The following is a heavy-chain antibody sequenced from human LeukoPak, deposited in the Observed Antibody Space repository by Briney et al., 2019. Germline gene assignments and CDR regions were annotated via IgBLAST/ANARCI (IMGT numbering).Heavy chain of an antibody. CDR3: ARSPMGSGSANWFDP. CDR2: IIPIFGTA. J-gene: IGHJ5*02. D-gene: IGHD3-10*01. V-gene: IGHV1-69*13. CDR1: GGTFSSYA. Sequence: ASVNVSCKASGGTFSSYAISWVRQAPGQGLEWMGGIIPIFGTANYAQKFQGRVTITADESTSTAYMELSSLRSEDTAVYCCARSPMGSGSANWFDPWGQGTLVTVSS.